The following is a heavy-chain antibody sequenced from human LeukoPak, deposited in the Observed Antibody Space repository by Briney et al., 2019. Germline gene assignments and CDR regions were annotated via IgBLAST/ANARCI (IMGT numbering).Heavy chain of an antibody. CDR3: TTEGHSGYAPYYFDY. V-gene: IGHV3-15*01. CDR2: IKSKTDGGTT. Sequence: PGGSLRLSCAPSGFTFSNAWMSGVRQAPGKGLEWVGRIKSKTDGGTTDYAAPVKGRFTISRDESKNTLYLQMNSLKTEDTAVYYCTTEGHSGYAPYYFDYWGQGTLVTVSS. D-gene: IGHD5-12*01. CDR1: GFTFSNAW. J-gene: IGHJ4*02.